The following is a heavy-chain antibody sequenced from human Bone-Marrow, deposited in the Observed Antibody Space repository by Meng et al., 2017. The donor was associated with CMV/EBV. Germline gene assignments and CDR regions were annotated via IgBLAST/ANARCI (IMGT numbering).Heavy chain of an antibody. V-gene: IGHV3-20*01. J-gene: IGHJ6*02. CDR2: INWNGGST. CDR1: GFTFDDYG. D-gene: IGHD3-10*01. CDR3: ARVRSPAYGYYYYGMDV. Sequence: GESLKISCAASGFTFDDYGMSWVRQAPGKGLERVSGINWNGGSTGYADSVKGRFTISRDNAKNSLYLQMNSLRAEDTALYHCARVRSPAYGYYYYGMDVWGQGTTVTVSS.